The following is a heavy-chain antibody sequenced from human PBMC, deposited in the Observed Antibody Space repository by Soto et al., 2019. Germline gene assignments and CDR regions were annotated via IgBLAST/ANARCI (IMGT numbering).Heavy chain of an antibody. V-gene: IGHV4-34*01. CDR2: INHSGST. CDR3: ARGSPRTYYYGSGSYWTFDY. J-gene: IGHJ4*02. CDR1: GGSFSGYY. Sequence: SETLSLTCAVYGGSFSGYYWSWIRQPPGKGLEWIGEINHSGSTNYNPSLKSRVTISVDTSKNQFSLKLSSVTAADTAVFYCARGSPRTYYYGSGSYWTFDYWGQGTLVTVSS. D-gene: IGHD3-10*01.